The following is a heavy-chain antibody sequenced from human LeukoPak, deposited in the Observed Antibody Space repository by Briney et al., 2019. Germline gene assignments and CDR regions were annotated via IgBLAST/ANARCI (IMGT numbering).Heavy chain of an antibody. V-gene: IGHV4-34*01. CDR2: INHSGST. D-gene: IGHD6-19*01. CDR1: GGSFSGYY. CDR3: ARAGDSSGWYGYYYYYMDV. Sequence: PSETLSLTCAVYGGSFSGYYWSWIRQPPGKGLEWIGEINHSGSTNYNPSPKSRVTISVDTSKNQFSLKLSSVTAADTAVYYCARAGDSSGWYGYYYYYMDVWGKGTTVTVSS. J-gene: IGHJ6*03.